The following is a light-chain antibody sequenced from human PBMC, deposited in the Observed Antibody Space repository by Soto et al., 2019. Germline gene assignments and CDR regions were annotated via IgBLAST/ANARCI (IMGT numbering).Light chain of an antibody. J-gene: IGLJ2*01. Sequence: QSVLPQPPSVSGAPGQRGTISCTGSSSNIGAGYDVHWYQQLPGTAPKLLIYGNSNRPSGVPDRFSGSKSGTSASLAITGLQAEDEADYYCQSYDSSLSAVVFGGGTQLTVL. V-gene: IGLV1-40*01. CDR1: SSNIGAGYD. CDR3: QSYDSSLSAVV. CDR2: GNS.